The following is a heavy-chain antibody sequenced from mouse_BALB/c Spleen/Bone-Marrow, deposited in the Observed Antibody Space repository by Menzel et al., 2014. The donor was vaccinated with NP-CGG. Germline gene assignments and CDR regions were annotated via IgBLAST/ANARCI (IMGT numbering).Heavy chain of an antibody. Sequence: EVKLVESGGDLVKPGGSLKLSCAASGFTFSTYGMSWVRQTPDKRLEWVADISNGGIYTYYPDTVKGRFTISRDNAKNTLYLQMSSPKSEDTAMYYCVRPYDYGTWFAYWGQGTLVTVSA. CDR1: GFTFSTYG. J-gene: IGHJ3*01. CDR2: ISNGGIYT. CDR3: VRPYDYGTWFAY. D-gene: IGHD2-4*01. V-gene: IGHV5-6*02.